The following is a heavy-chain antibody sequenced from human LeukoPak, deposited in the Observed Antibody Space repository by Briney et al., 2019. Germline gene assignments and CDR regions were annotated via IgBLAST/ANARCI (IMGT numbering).Heavy chain of an antibody. CDR2: TRSKANSYST. CDR1: GLTFSDQY. V-gene: IGHV3-72*01. D-gene: IGHD3-10*01. CDR3: ARCRPYAGIDL. J-gene: IGHJ4*02. Sequence: GSLRLSCAASGLTFSDQYMDWVRQAPGKGLEWIARTRSKANSYSTEYAASVKGRFTISREDSKNSLYLQMISLKTEDTAVYYCARCRPYAGIDLWGLGTLVTVSS.